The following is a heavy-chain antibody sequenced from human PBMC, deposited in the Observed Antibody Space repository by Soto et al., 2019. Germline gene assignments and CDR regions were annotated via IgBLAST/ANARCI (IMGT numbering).Heavy chain of an antibody. V-gene: IGHV4-59*08. Sequence: SETLSLTCTVSGGSISSYYWSWIRQPPGKGLEWIGYIYYSGSTNYNPSLKSRVTISVDTSKNQFSLKLSSVTAADTVVYYCATSGSYYYFDYWGQGTLVTVSS. CDR3: ATSGSYYYFDY. D-gene: IGHD1-26*01. CDR2: IYYSGST. CDR1: GGSISSYY. J-gene: IGHJ4*02.